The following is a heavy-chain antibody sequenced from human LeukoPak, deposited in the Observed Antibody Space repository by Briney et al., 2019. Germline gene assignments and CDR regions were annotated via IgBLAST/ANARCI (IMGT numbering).Heavy chain of an antibody. D-gene: IGHD3-3*01. CDR3: AKMEGQRLYDYCMDV. CDR2: MSGSGYYT. V-gene: IGHV3-23*01. Sequence: GGSLRLSCEASGLTFSRYWMTWVRQAPGKGLEWVSAMSGSGYYTYYVESVKGRFTISRDNSKNTLYLHMNSLRADDTAVYYCAKMEGQRLYDYCMDVWGRGTTVTVSS. J-gene: IGHJ6*03. CDR1: GLTFSRYW.